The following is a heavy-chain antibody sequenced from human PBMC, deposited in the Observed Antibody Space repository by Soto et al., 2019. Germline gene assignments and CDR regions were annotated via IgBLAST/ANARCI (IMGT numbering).Heavy chain of an antibody. CDR2: ISAYNGNT. D-gene: IGHD2-2*01. J-gene: IGHJ5*02. CDR1: GYTFTSYG. V-gene: IGHV1-18*01. CDR3: VVVPAGEGIWFDP. Sequence: QVKLVQSGAEVKKPGASVKVSCKASGYTFTSYGISWVRQAPGQGLEWMGWISAYNGNTNYAQKLQGRVTMTTDTSTSTAYMELRSLRSDDTAVDYGVVVPAGEGIWFDPWGQGTLVTVSS.